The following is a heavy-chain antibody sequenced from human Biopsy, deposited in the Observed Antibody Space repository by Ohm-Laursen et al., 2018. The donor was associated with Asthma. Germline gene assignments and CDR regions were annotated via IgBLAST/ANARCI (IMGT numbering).Heavy chain of an antibody. D-gene: IGHD2-15*01. V-gene: IGHV1-69*13. CDR2: INSVFGTT. CDR1: GGTFNTYV. Sequence: SVKVSCKSLGGTFNTYVIGWVRQAPGQGLEWMGWINSVFGTTTYPQKFQDRVTITADDSTSTVYMELSSLRSEDTAVYYCARKAGSCISRSCYSLDFWGQGTLVTVSS. J-gene: IGHJ4*02. CDR3: ARKAGSCISRSCYSLDF.